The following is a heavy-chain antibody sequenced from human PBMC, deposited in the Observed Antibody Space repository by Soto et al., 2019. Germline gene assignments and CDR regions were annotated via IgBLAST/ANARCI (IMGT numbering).Heavy chain of an antibody. D-gene: IGHD1-7*01. CDR2: IYWDDDK. Sequence: SGPTLVNPTQTLTLTCTFSGFSLTTYGVGVGWVRQPPGKALEWLALIYWDDDKRYSPSLKSRLTITKDTSKNHVVLTVTNMEPVDTATYYCAHRLTLNSNWNYGRFDYWGQGTLVTVSS. J-gene: IGHJ4*02. V-gene: IGHV2-5*02. CDR1: GFSLTTYGVG. CDR3: AHRLTLNSNWNYGRFDY.